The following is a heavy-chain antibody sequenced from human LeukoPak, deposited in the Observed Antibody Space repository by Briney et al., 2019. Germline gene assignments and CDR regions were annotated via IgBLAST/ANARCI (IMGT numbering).Heavy chain of an antibody. CDR2: ISSSGSTI. CDR3: ASGLQVIDY. Sequence: PGGSLRLSCAASGFTFSSYSMNWVRQAPGKGLEWVSYISSSGSTIYYADSVKGRFTISRDNAKNSLYLQMNSLRAEDTAVYYCASGLQVIDYWGQGTLVTVSS. CDR1: GFTFSSYS. D-gene: IGHD4-11*01. V-gene: IGHV3-48*04. J-gene: IGHJ4*02.